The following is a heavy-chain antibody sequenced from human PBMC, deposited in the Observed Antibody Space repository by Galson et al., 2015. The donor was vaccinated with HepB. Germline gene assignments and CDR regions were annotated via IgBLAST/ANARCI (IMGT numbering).Heavy chain of an antibody. V-gene: IGHV3-30*02. J-gene: IGHJ6*02. Sequence: LRLSCAASGFTFSNYGMHWVRQAPGKGLEWVAFIRYDGSNKYYADSVKGRFTISRDNSKNTLYLQMNSLRAEDTAVYYCARVRVVNYYYYYSMDVWGQGTTVTVSS. CDR1: GFTFSNYG. CDR3: ARVRVVNYYYYYSMDV. CDR2: IRYDGSNK. D-gene: IGHD2-15*01.